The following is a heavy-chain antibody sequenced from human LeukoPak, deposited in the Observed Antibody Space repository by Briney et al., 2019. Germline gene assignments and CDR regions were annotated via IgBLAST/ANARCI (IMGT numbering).Heavy chain of an antibody. Sequence: PSETLSLTCAVSTDSITSNWWSWVRQPPRKGLEWIGEVHKSGSTNYYPSLQSRVTISIDKSKNQIALELTSVTAADTAVYYCAKEIVGAPTPGAYWGQGILVTVSS. CDR2: VHKSGST. CDR1: TDSITSNW. J-gene: IGHJ4*02. D-gene: IGHD1-26*01. CDR3: AKEIVGAPTPGAY. V-gene: IGHV4-4*02.